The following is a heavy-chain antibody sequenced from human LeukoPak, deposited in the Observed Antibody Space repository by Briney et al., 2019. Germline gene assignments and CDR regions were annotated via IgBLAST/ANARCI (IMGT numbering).Heavy chain of an antibody. D-gene: IGHD3-3*01. CDR3: ARVITIFGVVIDTYYFDY. V-gene: IGHV4-30-4*08. J-gene: IGHJ4*02. Sequence: SETLSLTCTVSGGSISSGDYYWSWIRQPPGKGLDWIGYIYYSGSTYYNPSLKSRVTISVDTSKNQFSLKLSSVTAADTAVYYCARVITIFGVVIDTYYFDYWGQGTLVTVSS. CDR1: GGSISSGDYY. CDR2: IYYSGST.